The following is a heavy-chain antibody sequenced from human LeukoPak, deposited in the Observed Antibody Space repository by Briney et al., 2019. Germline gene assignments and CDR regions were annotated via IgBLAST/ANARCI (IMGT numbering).Heavy chain of an antibody. Sequence: SVKVSCKASGGTFSSYAISWVRQAPGQGLEWMGGIIPIFGTANYAQKFQGRVTITADESTSTAYMELRSLRSDDTAVYYCARARRSPMIVNWFDPWGQGTLVTVSP. CDR1: GGTFSSYA. J-gene: IGHJ5*02. D-gene: IGHD3-22*01. CDR3: ARARRSPMIVNWFDP. V-gene: IGHV1-69*13. CDR2: IIPIFGTA.